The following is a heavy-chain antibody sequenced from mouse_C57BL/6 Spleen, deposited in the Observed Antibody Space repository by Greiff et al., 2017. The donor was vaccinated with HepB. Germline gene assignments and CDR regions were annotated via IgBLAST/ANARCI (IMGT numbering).Heavy chain of an antibody. Sequence: VQLKESGPELVKPGASVKISCKASGYAFSSSWMNWVKQRPGKGLEWIGRIYPGDGDTNYNGKFKGKATLTADKSSSTAYMQLSSLTSEDSAVYFCARETAQAWFAYWGQGTLVTVSA. CDR2: IYPGDGDT. CDR1: GYAFSSSW. D-gene: IGHD3-2*02. V-gene: IGHV1-82*01. J-gene: IGHJ3*01. CDR3: ARETAQAWFAY.